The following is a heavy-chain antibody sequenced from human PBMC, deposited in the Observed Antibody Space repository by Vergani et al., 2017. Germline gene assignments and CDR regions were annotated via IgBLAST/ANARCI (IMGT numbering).Heavy chain of an antibody. CDR2: INPNTGGT. D-gene: IGHD3-22*01. CDR1: GYTFTGYY. J-gene: IGHJ4*02. Sequence: QVQLVQSGAEVKKPGASVKVSCKASGYTFTGYYIHWVPQAPGQGREWMGWINPNTGGTNYAQKFQGRVAMTRDTSIGTADMELSRLRTDDTAVYYCARDVPSYYYDTTGPFDYWGQGTLVTVSS. V-gene: IGHV1-2*02. CDR3: ARDVPSYYYDTTGPFDY.